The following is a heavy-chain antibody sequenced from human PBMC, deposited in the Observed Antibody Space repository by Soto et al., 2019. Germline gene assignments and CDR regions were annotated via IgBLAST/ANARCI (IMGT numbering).Heavy chain of an antibody. CDR2: IYPGDSDT. CDR3: ARQTPAPDDITMVRGVIITFGGDAFDI. D-gene: IGHD3-10*01. J-gene: IGHJ3*02. CDR1: GYSFTSYW. V-gene: IGHV5-51*01. Sequence: GESLKISCKGSGYSFTSYWIGWVRQMPGKGLEWMGIIYPGDSDTRYSPSFQGQVTISADKSISTAYLQWSSLKASDTDMYYCARQTPAPDDITMVRGVIITFGGDAFDIWGQGTMVTVSS.